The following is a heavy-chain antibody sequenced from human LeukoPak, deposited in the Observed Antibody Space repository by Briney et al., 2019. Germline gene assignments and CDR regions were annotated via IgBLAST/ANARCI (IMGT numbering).Heavy chain of an antibody. Sequence: SGRSLRLSCAASGFTFSSYAMHWVRQAPGKGLEWVAVISYDGSNKYYADSVKGRFTISRDNSKNTLYLQMNSLRAEDTALYYCARAGYSYGPSSDYWGQGTLVTVSS. D-gene: IGHD5-18*01. CDR1: GFTFSSYA. V-gene: IGHV3-30*14. CDR3: ARAGYSYGPSSDY. CDR2: ISYDGSNK. J-gene: IGHJ4*02.